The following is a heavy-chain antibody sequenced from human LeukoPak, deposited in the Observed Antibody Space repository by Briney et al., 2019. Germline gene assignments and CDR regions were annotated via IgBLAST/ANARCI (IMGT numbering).Heavy chain of an antibody. V-gene: IGHV4-39*07. CDR1: GGSISSSSYY. J-gene: IGHJ4*02. Sequence: SETLSLTCTVSGGSISSSSYYWGWIRQPPGKGLEWIGSIYYSGSTYYNPSLKSRVTISVDTSKNQFSLKLSSVTAADTAVYYCARDTPRSGSYYGDWGQGTLVTVPS. CDR2: IYYSGST. CDR3: ARDTPRSGSYYGD. D-gene: IGHD3-10*01.